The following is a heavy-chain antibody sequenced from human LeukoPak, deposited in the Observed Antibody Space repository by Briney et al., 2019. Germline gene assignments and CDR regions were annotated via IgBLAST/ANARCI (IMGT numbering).Heavy chain of an antibody. J-gene: IGHJ4*02. CDR2: IYSGGST. CDR1: GFTVSSNY. Sequence: GGSLRLSCAASGFTVSSNYMSWVRQAPGKGLEWVSVIYSGGSTYYADSVKGRFTISRDNSKNTLYLQMNSLRAEDTAVYYCAKDGRELLPWYFDYWGQGTLVTVSS. CDR3: AKDGRELLPWYFDY. D-gene: IGHD1-26*01. V-gene: IGHV3-66*01.